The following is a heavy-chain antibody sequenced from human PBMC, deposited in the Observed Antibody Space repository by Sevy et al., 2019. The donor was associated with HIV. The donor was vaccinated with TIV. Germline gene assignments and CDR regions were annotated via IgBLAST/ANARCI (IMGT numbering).Heavy chain of an antibody. CDR2: ISYDGSNK. V-gene: IGHV3-30-3*01. D-gene: IGHD3-22*01. CDR3: ARDRNYYDSSGYYGRFDY. CDR1: GFTFSSYA. Sequence: GGSLRLSCAASGFTFSSYAMHWVRQAPGKGLEWVAVISYDGSNKYYADSVKGRFTISRDNSKNTLYLQMNSLRAEDTAVYYCARDRNYYDSSGYYGRFDYWCQGTLVTVSS. J-gene: IGHJ4*02.